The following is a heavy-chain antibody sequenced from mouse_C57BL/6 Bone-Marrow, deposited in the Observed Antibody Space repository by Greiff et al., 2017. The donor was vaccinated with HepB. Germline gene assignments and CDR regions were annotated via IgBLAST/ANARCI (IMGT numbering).Heavy chain of an antibody. Sequence: EVQLVESGGDLVKPGGSLKLSCAASGFTFSSYGMSWVRQTPDKRLEWVATISSGGSYTYYPDSVKGRFTISRDNAKNTLYLQMSSLKSEDTAMYYCARKLYYGSSRFAYWGQGTLVTVSA. CDR3: ARKLYYGSSRFAY. J-gene: IGHJ3*01. CDR1: GFTFSSYG. CDR2: ISSGGSYT. V-gene: IGHV5-6*01. D-gene: IGHD1-1*01.